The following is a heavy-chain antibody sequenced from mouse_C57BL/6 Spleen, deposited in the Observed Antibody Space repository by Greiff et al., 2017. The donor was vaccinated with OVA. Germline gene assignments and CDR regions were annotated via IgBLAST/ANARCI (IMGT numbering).Heavy chain of an antibody. CDR1: GYTFTDYY. Sequence: VQLQQSGPELVKPGASVKISCKASGYTFTDYYMNWVKQSHGKSLEWIGDINPKNGGTSYNQKFKGKATLTVDKSSSTAYMQLRSLTSEHSAVYYCATVFYCNPWFAYWGQGTLVTVSA. V-gene: IGHV1-26*01. CDR3: ATVFYCNPWFAY. J-gene: IGHJ3*01. D-gene: IGHD2-1*01. CDR2: INPKNGGT.